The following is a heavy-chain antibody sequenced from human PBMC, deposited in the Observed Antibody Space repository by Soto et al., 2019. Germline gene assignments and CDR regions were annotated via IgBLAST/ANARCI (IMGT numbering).Heavy chain of an antibody. CDR2: ISGSSDYI. CDR1: KFTFSSYS. D-gene: IGHD1-26*01. J-gene: IGHJ4*02. Sequence: PGGSLRLSCAASKFTFSSYSMNWVRQAPGKGLEWVSSISGSSDYIFYADSVKGHFTISRDNAKNSLYLQMNSLRAEVTAVYYCTRAAIKGELLHYWGQATQVTFSS. V-gene: IGHV3-21*01. CDR3: TRAAIKGELLHY.